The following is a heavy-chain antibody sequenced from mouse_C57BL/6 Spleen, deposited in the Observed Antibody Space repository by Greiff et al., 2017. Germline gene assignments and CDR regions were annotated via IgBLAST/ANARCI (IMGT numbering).Heavy chain of an antibody. Sequence: QVQLQQPGAELVRPGSSVKLSCKASGYTFTSYWMDWVKQRPGQGLEWIGYIYPSDSESHSNQKVKDKGTLTVDKSSSTAYMQLSGLTSEDSAVYYCARRGRGSVDYWGQGTTLTVSS. J-gene: IGHJ2*01. CDR1: GYTFTSYW. V-gene: IGHV1-61*01. CDR2: IYPSDSES. D-gene: IGHD6-1*01. CDR3: ARRGRGSVDY.